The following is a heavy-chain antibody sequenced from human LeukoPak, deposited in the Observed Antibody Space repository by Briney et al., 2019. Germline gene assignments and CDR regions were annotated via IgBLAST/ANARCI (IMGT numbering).Heavy chain of an antibody. D-gene: IGHD4-17*01. Sequence: ASVKVSCKASGYTFTGYYMHWGRQAPGQGLEWMGWINPNSGGTNYAQKFQGRVTMTRDTSISTAYMELSRLRSDDTAVYYCAVIPTVTTTGSNYWGQGTLVTVSS. CDR3: AVIPTVTTTGSNY. J-gene: IGHJ4*02. CDR2: INPNSGGT. V-gene: IGHV1-2*02. CDR1: GYTFTGYY.